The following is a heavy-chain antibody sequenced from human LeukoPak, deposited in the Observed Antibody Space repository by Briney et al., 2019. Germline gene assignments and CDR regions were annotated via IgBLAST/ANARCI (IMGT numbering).Heavy chain of an antibody. Sequence: SETLSLTCTVSGGSISSSSYYWGWIRQPPGKGLEWIGSIYYSGSTYYNPSLKSRVTISVDTSNNQFSLKLSSVTAADTAVYYCARVSLWFGESRNWFDPWGQGTLVTVSS. CDR2: IYYSGST. D-gene: IGHD3-10*01. J-gene: IGHJ5*02. CDR1: GGSISSSSYY. V-gene: IGHV4-39*01. CDR3: ARVSLWFGESRNWFDP.